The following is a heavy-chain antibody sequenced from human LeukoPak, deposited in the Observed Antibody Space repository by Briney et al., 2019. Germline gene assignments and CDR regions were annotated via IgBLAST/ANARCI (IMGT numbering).Heavy chain of an antibody. D-gene: IGHD3-22*01. J-gene: IGHJ3*02. CDR2: IWYDGSNK. V-gene: IGHV3-33*01. CDR3: ARGDYYDSSGYYFPDAFDI. Sequence: PGGSLRLSCAASGFTFSSYGMHWVRQALGKGLEWVAVIWYDGSNKYYVDSVQGRLTISRDNSKNTLYLQMSSLRAEDTAVYYCARGDYYDSSGYYFPDAFDIWGQGTMVTVSS. CDR1: GFTFSSYG.